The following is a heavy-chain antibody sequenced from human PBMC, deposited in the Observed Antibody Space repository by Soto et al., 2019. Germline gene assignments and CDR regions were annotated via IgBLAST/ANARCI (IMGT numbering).Heavy chain of an antibody. CDR2: ISGSGGST. D-gene: IGHD6-13*01. J-gene: IGHJ4*02. V-gene: IGHV3-23*01. CDR1: GFTFSSYA. Sequence: GGSLRLSCAASGFTFSSYAMSWVRQAPGKGLEWVSAISGSGGSTYYADSVKGRFTISRDKSKNTLYLQMNSLRAEDTAVYYCAKDRLPGISAAGIHPPLFDYWGQGTLVTVSS. CDR3: AKDRLPGISAAGIHPPLFDY.